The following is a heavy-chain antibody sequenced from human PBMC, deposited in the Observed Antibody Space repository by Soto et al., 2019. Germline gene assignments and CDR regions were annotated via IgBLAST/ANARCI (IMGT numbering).Heavy chain of an antibody. CDR2: IYYSGST. Sequence: ASETLSLTCTVSGGSISSGGYYWSWIRQHPGKGLEWIGYIYYSGSTYYNPSLKSRVTISVDTSKNQFSLKLSSVTAADTAVYYCARMQAGLAFKGGPRPHTTDYWGQGTPVTVSS. V-gene: IGHV4-31*03. D-gene: IGHD1-1*01. CDR1: GGSISSGGYY. CDR3: ARMQAGLAFKGGPRPHTTDY. J-gene: IGHJ4*02.